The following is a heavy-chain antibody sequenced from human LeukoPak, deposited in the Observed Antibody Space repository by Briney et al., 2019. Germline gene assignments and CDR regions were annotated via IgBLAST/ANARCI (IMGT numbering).Heavy chain of an antibody. CDR3: AKWVVRGVIPLYYYYGMDV. V-gene: IGHV3-23*01. CDR2: ISGSGGST. J-gene: IGHJ6*02. CDR1: GFTFSSYA. Sequence: GGSLRLSCAASGFTFSSYAISWVRQAPGKGLEWVSAISGSGGSTYYADSVKGRFTISRDNSKNTLYLQMNSLRAEDTAVYYCAKWVVRGVIPLYYYYGMDVWGQGTTVTVSS. D-gene: IGHD3-10*01.